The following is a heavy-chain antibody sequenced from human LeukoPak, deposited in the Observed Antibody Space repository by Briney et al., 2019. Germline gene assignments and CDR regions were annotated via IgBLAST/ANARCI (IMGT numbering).Heavy chain of an antibody. V-gene: IGHV1-2*02. CDR1: GYTFTDYY. CDR2: INPNDSDT. CDR3: ARANFLYCSSTTCLFDY. D-gene: IGHD2-2*01. Sequence: ASVKVSCKASGYTFTDYYMHWVRQAPGQGFEWMGWINPNDSDTNYAQKFQGRVTMTRDTSISTAHMEVSRLRSDDTAVYYCARANFLYCSSTTCLFDYWGQGTLVTVSS. J-gene: IGHJ4*02.